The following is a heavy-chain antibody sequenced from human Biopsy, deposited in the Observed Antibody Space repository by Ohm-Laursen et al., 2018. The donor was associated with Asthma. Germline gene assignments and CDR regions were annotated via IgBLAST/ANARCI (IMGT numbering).Heavy chain of an antibody. V-gene: IGHV1-69*13. Sequence: SVKVSCKSLGGTFNTYVIGWVRQAPGQGLEWMGGINSVFGTTTYPQKFQDRVTITAYDSTSTVYMELSSLRSEDTAVYYCAREAGSCISRTCYSLDFWGQGTLVTVSS. J-gene: IGHJ4*02. D-gene: IGHD2-2*01. CDR3: AREAGSCISRTCYSLDF. CDR2: INSVFGTT. CDR1: GGTFNTYV.